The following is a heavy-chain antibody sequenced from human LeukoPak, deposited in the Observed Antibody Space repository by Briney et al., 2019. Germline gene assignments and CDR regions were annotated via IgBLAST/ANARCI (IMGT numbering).Heavy chain of an antibody. J-gene: IGHJ6*04. Sequence: GALRLSCSASGFTFSRYSMHWVRQAPGKGLEWVTIISYDASNKYYADSVKGRFTISRDNSKNTLYLQLDSLRPEDTAVYYCAKSRLVAVVAAFMDVWGKGTTVTVSS. D-gene: IGHD2-15*01. CDR3: AKSRLVAVVAAFMDV. CDR2: ISYDASNK. CDR1: GFTFSRYS. V-gene: IGHV3-30*18.